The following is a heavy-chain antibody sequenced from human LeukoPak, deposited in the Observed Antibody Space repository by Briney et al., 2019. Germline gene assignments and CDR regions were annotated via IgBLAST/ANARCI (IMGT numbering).Heavy chain of an antibody. CDR3: ARVVYYYDSSGYSYYYYGMDV. D-gene: IGHD3-22*01. CDR1: GGSISSSSYY. J-gene: IGHJ6*02. V-gene: IGHV4-39*07. CDR2: IYYSGST. Sequence: SETLSLTCTVSGGSISSSSYYWGWIRQPPGKGLEWIGSIYYSGSTYYNPSLKSRVTISVDTSKNQFSLKLSSVTAADTAAYYCARVVYYYDSSGYSYYYYGMDVWGQGTTVTVSS.